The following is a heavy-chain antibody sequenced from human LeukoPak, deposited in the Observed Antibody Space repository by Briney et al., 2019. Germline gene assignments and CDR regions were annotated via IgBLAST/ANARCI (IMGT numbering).Heavy chain of an antibody. CDR3: ARVPGQLGYYYYGMDV. D-gene: IGHD3-16*01. V-gene: IGHV1-69*13. J-gene: IGHJ6*02. CDR1: GGTFSSYA. CDR2: IIPIFGTA. Sequence: AASVKVSCKASGGTFSSYAISWVRQAPGQGLEWMGGIIPIFGTANYAQKFQGRVTITADESTSTAYMELSSLRSEDTAVYYCARVPGQLGYYYYGMDVWGQGTTVTVSS.